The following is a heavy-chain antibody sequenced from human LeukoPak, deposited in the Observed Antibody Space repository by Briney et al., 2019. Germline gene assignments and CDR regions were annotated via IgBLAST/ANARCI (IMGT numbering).Heavy chain of an antibody. CDR1: GGSISSGDYY. J-gene: IGHJ4*02. CDR2: IYYSGST. CDR3: ARDAGGVYYFDY. D-gene: IGHD1-26*01. Sequence: SETLSLTCTVSGGSISSGDYYWSWIRQPPGKDLEWIGYIYYSGSTYYNPSLKSRVTISVDTSKNQFSLKLSSVTAADTAVYYCARDAGGVYYFDYWGQGTLVTVSS. V-gene: IGHV4-30-4*01.